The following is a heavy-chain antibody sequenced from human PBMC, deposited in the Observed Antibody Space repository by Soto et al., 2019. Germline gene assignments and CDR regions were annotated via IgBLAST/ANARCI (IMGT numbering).Heavy chain of an antibody. CDR1: GYTFTSYA. D-gene: IGHD4-4*01. V-gene: IGHV1-3*01. J-gene: IGHJ4*02. CDR2: INAGNGNT. CDR3: ASGVTVTTDFDY. Sequence: ASVKVSCKASGYTFTSYAMHWVRQAPGQRLEWMGWINAGNGNTKYSRKFQGRATITRGTSASTAYMELSSLRSEDTAVYYCASGVTVTTDFDYWGRGTLVTVSS.